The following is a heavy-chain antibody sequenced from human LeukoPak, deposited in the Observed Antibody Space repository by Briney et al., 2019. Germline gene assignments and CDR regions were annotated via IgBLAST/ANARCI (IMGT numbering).Heavy chain of an antibody. J-gene: IGHJ5*02. Sequence: GASVKVSCKASGGTFSSYAISWVRQAPGQGLEWIAGIIPIFGTANYAQKFQGRVTITTDVSTSTAYMELSSLRSDDTAVYYCARGDNWFDPWAREPWSPSPQ. CDR1: GGTFSSYA. V-gene: IGHV1-69*05. CDR2: IIPIFGTA. CDR3: ARGDNWFDP.